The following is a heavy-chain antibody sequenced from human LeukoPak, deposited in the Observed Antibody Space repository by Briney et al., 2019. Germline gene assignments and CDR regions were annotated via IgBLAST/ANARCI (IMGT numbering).Heavy chain of an antibody. D-gene: IGHD5-12*01. J-gene: IGHJ4*02. CDR1: GGSISSGGYY. V-gene: IGHV4-31*03. Sequence: SQTLSLTCTVSGGSISSGGYYWSWIRQHPGKGLEWIGYIYYSGSTYYNPSLKSRVTISIDTSKNQFSLKLSSVTAADTAVYYCARAPRSMREATSHSDYWGQGTLVTVSS. CDR3: ARAPRSMREATSHSDY. CDR2: IYYSGST.